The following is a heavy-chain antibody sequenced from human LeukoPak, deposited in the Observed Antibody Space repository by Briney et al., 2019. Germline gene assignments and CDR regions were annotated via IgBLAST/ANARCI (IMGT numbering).Heavy chain of an antibody. CDR3: ARETEWLFAYYYYYYMDV. D-gene: IGHD3-3*01. V-gene: IGHV4-39*07. Sequence: SETLSLTCTVSGVSISSSSYYWGWIRQPPGKGLEWIGSIYYSGSTYYNPSLKSRVTISVDTSKNQFSLKLSSVTAADTAVYYCARETEWLFAYYYYYYMDVWGKGTTVTVSS. CDR1: GVSISSSSYY. CDR2: IYYSGST. J-gene: IGHJ6*03.